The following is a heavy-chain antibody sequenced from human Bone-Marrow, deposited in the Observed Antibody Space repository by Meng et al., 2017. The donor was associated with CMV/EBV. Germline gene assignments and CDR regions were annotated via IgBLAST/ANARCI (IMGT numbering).Heavy chain of an antibody. CDR2: ISWNSGSI. J-gene: IGHJ3*02. D-gene: IGHD6-13*01. V-gene: IGHV3-9*01. CDR3: AKDIQSSIAAAGTLVAFDI. CDR1: GFTFDDYA. Sequence: SLKISCAASGFTFDDYAMHWVRQATGKGLEWVSGISWNSGSIGYADSVKGRFTISRDSAKNSLYLQMNSLRAEDTALYFCAKDIQSSIAAAGTLVAFDIWGQGTMVTVSS.